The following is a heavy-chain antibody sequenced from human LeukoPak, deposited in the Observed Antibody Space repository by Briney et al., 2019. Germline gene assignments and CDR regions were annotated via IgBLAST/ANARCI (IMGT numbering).Heavy chain of an antibody. Sequence: GGSLRLSCAASGFTFSSYAMSWVRQAPGKGLEWFSAISGSGGRTYYADSVKGRFTISRDNSKDTLFLQMDSLRAEDTAVYYCAKIRSEVVVAATNYWGQGTLVSVSS. D-gene: IGHD2-15*01. CDR3: AKIRSEVVVAATNY. V-gene: IGHV3-23*01. J-gene: IGHJ4*02. CDR2: ISGSGGRT. CDR1: GFTFSSYA.